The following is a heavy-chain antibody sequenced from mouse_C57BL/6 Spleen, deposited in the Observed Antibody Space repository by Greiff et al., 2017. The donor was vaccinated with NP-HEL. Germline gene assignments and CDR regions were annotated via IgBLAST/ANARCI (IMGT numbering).Heavy chain of an antibody. J-gene: IGHJ1*03. CDR1: GFTFTDYY. Sequence: EVQLVESGGGLVQPGGSLSLSCAASGFTFTDYYMSWVRQPPGKALEWLGFIRNKANGYTTEYSASVKGRFTISRANSQSILYLQMNALRAEDSATDYCARRDYGSREYFDVWGTGTTVTVSS. CDR3: ARRDYGSREYFDV. D-gene: IGHD1-1*01. V-gene: IGHV7-3*01. CDR2: IRNKANGYTT.